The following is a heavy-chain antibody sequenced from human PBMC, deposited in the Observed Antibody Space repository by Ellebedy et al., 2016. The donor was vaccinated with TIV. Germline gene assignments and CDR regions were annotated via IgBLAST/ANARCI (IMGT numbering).Heavy chain of an antibody. CDR3: ASDGSYGDHRSPAHALTF. J-gene: IGHJ3*01. CDR1: GFTVSSSY. V-gene: IGHV3-7*01. Sequence: GGSLRLSCAASGFTVSSSYMSWVRQAPGKGLEWVANIRQDGNDKYYMDSVKGRFTISRDNAKSSLYLQMNRLRVDDTAMYFCASDGSYGDHRSPAHALTFWGQGTLVTVSS. CDR2: IRQDGNDK. D-gene: IGHD1-26*01.